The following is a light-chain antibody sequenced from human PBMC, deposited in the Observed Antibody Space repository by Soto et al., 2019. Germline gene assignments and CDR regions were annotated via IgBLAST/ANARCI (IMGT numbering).Light chain of an antibody. J-gene: IGLJ2*01. V-gene: IGLV2-8*01. CDR1: SSDVGGHNY. CDR3: SSYAGSTNLI. CDR2: EVS. Sequence: QSVLTQHPSASGSPGQSVTISCTGTSSDVGGHNYVSWYQQYPGKAPKLMIYEVSKRPSGVPDRFSGSKSVNTASLTVSGLQAEDEADYYCSSYAGSTNLIFGVGTKLTVL.